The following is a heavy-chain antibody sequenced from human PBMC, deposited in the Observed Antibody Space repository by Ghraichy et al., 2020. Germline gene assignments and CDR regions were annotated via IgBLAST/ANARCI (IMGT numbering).Heavy chain of an antibody. Sequence: SETLSLTCAVYGGSFSGYYWSWIRQPPGKGLEWIGEINHSGSTNYNPSLKSRVTISVDTSKNQFSVKLSSVTAADTAVYYCVRGIVVVPGAKTYYDFWSAWVGPSQSCLDVWGQGTTVTVSS. V-gene: IGHV4-34*01. CDR3: VRGIVVVPGAKTYYDFWSAWVGPSQSCLDV. D-gene: IGHD3-3*01. CDR2: INHSGST. J-gene: IGHJ6*02. CDR1: GGSFSGYY.